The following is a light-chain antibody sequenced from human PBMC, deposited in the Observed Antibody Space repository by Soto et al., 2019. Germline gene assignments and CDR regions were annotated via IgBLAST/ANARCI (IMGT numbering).Light chain of an antibody. CDR3: QQFDNWPWT. CDR2: SSS. Sequence: EIVMTQSPATLSVSPGERATLSCRASQSVGGNLAWYQQNPGQAPRLLIHSSSTRAPGFPARFSGSGSGTEFTLTISSLQSEDFAVYYCQQFDNWPWTFGQGTKV. V-gene: IGKV3-15*01. CDR1: QSVGGN. J-gene: IGKJ1*01.